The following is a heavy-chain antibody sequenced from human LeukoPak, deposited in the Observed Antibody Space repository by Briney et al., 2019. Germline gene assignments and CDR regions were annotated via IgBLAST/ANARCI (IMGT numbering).Heavy chain of an antibody. V-gene: IGHV3-30*02. J-gene: IGHJ4*02. D-gene: IGHD6-19*01. CDR1: GFTFSSYE. CDR3: AKDRDSSGWYFDY. CDR2: IRYDGSNK. Sequence: GGSLRLSCAASGFTFSSYEMNWVRQAPGKGLEWVAFIRYDGSNKYYADSVKGRFTISRDNSKNTLYLQMNSLRAEDTAVYYCAKDRDSSGWYFDYWGQGTLVTVSS.